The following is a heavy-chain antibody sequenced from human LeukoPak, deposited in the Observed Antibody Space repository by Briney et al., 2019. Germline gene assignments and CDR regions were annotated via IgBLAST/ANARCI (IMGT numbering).Heavy chain of an antibody. V-gene: IGHV1-18*04. CDR1: GYTFTGYY. CDR2: INPNSGNT. Sequence: GASVKVSCKASGYTFTGYYMHWVRQAPGQGLEWMGWINPNSGNTNYAQKLQGRVTMTTDTSTSTAYMELRSLRSDDTAVYYCARDSYRLRLGELSSDYWGQGTLVTVSS. D-gene: IGHD3-16*02. CDR3: ARDSYRLRLGELSSDY. J-gene: IGHJ4*02.